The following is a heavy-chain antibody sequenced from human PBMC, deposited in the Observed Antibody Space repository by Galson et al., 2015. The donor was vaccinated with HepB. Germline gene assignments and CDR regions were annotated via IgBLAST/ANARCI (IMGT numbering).Heavy chain of an antibody. Sequence: LRLSCAASGFTFSSYAMHWVRQAPGKGLEWVAVISYDGSNKYYADSVKGRFTISRDNSKNTLYLQMNSLRAEDTAVYYCARASIYFYYFGYWGQGTLVTVSS. J-gene: IGHJ4*02. CDR2: ISYDGSNK. CDR1: GFTFSSYA. V-gene: IGHV3-30-3*01. CDR3: ARASIYFYYFGY. D-gene: IGHD3-9*01.